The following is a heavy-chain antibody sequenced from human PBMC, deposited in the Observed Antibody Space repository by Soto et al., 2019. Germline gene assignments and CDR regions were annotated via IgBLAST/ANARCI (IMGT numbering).Heavy chain of an antibody. V-gene: IGHV4-59*01. Sequence: SETLSLTCTVSGDSISSYYWSWIRQSPGMGLEWIGYFHHSGDTNSNPSLKSRVTISIDTSKNQLSLKLSSLTAADTAVYYCARESPHHYGDYDYDAFDIWGQGTMVTVSS. CDR3: ARESPHHYGDYDYDAFDI. CDR2: FHHSGDT. D-gene: IGHD4-17*01. J-gene: IGHJ3*02. CDR1: GDSISSYY.